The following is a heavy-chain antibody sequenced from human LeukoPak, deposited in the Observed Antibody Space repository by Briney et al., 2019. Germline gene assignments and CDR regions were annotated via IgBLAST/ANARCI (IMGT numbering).Heavy chain of an antibody. J-gene: IGHJ4*02. CDR2: IYYSGST. V-gene: IGHV4-39*01. CDR3: ARQRLDYYDSSGYSTPDY. Sequence: PSETLSLTCTVSGGSISSSSYYWGWIRQPPGKVLEWIGSIYYSGSTYYNPSLKSRVTISVDTSKNQFSLKLSSVTAADTAVYYCARQRLDYYDSSGYSTPDYWGQGTLVTVSS. D-gene: IGHD3-22*01. CDR1: GGSISSSSYY.